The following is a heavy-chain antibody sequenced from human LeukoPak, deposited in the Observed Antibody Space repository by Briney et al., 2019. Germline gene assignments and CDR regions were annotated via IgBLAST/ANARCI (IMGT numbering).Heavy chain of an antibody. CDR1: GFTSSGYA. V-gene: IGHV3-23*01. J-gene: IGHJ3*02. CDR3: AKDKKVVAAYDAFDI. CDR2: ISGSGGST. Sequence: PGGSLRLSCAASGFTSSGYAMGWVRHAPGKGLEWVSAISGSGGSTYHADPVKRQFTISRDNSKITLSLQMNSLRAEDTAVYYCAKDKKVVAAYDAFDIWGQGTMVTVSS. D-gene: IGHD2-15*01.